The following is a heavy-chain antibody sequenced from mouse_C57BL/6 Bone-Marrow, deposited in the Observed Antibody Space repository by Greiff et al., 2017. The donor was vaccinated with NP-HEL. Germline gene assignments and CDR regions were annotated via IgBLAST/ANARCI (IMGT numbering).Heavy chain of an antibody. Sequence: VKLVESGAELARPGASVKLSCKASGYTFTSYGISWVKQRTGQGLEWIGEIYPRSGNTYYNEKFKGKATLTADKSSSTVYMELRSLTSEDSAVYFCARHSRLMFDYWGQGTTLTVSS. J-gene: IGHJ2*01. CDR1: GYTFTSYG. CDR3: ARHSRLMFDY. CDR2: IYPRSGNT. V-gene: IGHV1-81*01.